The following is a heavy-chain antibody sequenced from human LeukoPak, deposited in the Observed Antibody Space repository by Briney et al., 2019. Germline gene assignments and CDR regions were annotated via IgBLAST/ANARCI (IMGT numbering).Heavy chain of an antibody. CDR1: GFTFSSYS. D-gene: IGHD6-19*01. V-gene: IGHV3-21*01. CDR2: ISSSSSYI. CDR3: ARDKVAGDFDY. Sequence: GGSLRLSCAASGFTFSSYSTNWVRQAPGKGLEWVSSISSSSSYIYYADSVKGRFTISRDNAKSSLYLQMNSLRAEDTAVYYCARDKVAGDFDYWGQGTLVTVSS. J-gene: IGHJ4*02.